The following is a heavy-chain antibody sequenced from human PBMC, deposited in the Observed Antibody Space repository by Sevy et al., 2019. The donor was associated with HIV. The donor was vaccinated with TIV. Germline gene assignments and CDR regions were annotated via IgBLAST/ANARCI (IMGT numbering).Heavy chain of an antibody. CDR3: VRDRGRIVATEGIDY. Sequence: ASVKVSCKASGYTFTSYGISWVRQAPGQGLEWMGWISAYNGNTNYAQKLQGRVTMTTDTSTSTAYMELRSLRSDDTAVYYCVRDRGRIVATEGIDYWGQGTLVTVSS. CDR2: ISAYNGNT. J-gene: IGHJ4*02. V-gene: IGHV1-18*01. CDR1: GYTFTSYG. D-gene: IGHD5-12*01.